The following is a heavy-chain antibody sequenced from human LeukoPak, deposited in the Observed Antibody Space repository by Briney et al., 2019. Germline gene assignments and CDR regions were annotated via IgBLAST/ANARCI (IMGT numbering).Heavy chain of an antibody. Sequence: QTGGSLRLSCAASGITFSSYGMHWVRQAPGKGPEWVAVIWYDGSNKYYADSVKGRFTISRDNSKNTLYLQMNSLRAEDTAVYYCAKDPRYGSGSDNWFDPWGQGTLVTVSS. V-gene: IGHV3-33*06. CDR2: IWYDGSNK. J-gene: IGHJ5*02. CDR1: GITFSSYG. D-gene: IGHD3-10*01. CDR3: AKDPRYGSGSDNWFDP.